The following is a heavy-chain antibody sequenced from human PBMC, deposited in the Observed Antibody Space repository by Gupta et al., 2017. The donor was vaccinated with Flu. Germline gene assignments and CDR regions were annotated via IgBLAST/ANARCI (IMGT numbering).Heavy chain of an antibody. CDR2: SSSSGSTI. V-gene: IGHV3-11*01. CDR3: AYDSSGSFVCET. CDR1: GLTFRNTY. Sequence: QVQLVESGGGWVKPGGSLRRSWAASGLTFRNTYMYWNRQAPGKGLEWVSYSSSSGSTIYYADSVKGRFTTARDNAKESLNLQMNSLRVEDTAVYYCAYDSSGSFVCETWGQVTLVTMSS. D-gene: IGHD3-22*01. J-gene: IGHJ4*02.